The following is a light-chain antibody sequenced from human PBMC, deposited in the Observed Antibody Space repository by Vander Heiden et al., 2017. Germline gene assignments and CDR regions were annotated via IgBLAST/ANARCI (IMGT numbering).Light chain of an antibody. CDR3: QQYGSSPRT. V-gene: IGKV3-20*01. Sequence: EIVLTQSPGPLSLSPGERATLPCRASQSVSSSYLAWYQQKPGQAPRLLIYGASSMATGIPDRFSGSGSGTDFTLTISRLEPEDFAVYYCQQYGSSPRTFGQGTKVEIK. CDR1: QSVSSSY. CDR2: GAS. J-gene: IGKJ1*01.